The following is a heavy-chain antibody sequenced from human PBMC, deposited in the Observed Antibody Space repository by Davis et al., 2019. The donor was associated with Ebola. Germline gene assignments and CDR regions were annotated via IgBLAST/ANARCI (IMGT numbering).Heavy chain of an antibody. CDR3: ARGRGHYESSGGDY. CDR1: GYTFTTYY. D-gene: IGHD3-22*01. CDR2: INPSGGST. J-gene: IGHJ4*02. V-gene: IGHV1-46*01. Sequence: ASVKVSCKASGYTFTTYYIHWVRQAPGQGLEWMGIINPSGGSTTYAQKFQGRVTMTRDTSTRTVYMELSSLRSEDTAVYYCARGRGHYESSGGDYWGQGTLVTVSS.